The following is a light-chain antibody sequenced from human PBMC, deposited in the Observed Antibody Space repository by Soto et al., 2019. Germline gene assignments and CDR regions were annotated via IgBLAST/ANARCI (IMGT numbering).Light chain of an antibody. CDR1: QSVSEY. J-gene: IGKJ5*01. CDR3: QQYHIWPSIT. CDR2: GAS. V-gene: IGKV3-15*01. Sequence: EVVSTQSPATLSVSPGERSTLPCRASQSVSEYLAWYQQKPGQAPRLLIYGASTRATGIPARFSGSGSGTEFTLTISSLQSEDFAVYYCQQYHIWPSITFGQGTRLEIK.